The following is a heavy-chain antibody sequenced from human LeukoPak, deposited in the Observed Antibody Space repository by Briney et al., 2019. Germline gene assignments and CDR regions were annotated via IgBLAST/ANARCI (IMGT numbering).Heavy chain of an antibody. CDR3: ARTGLAFPTLWFEELLENWFDP. CDR2: ISAYNGNT. J-gene: IGHJ5*02. Sequence: ASVKVSCKASGYTLTSYGISWVRQAPGQGLEWMGWISAYNGNTNYAQKLQGRVTMTTDTSTSTAYMELRSLRSDDTAVYYCARTGLAFPTLWFEELLENWFDPWGQGTLVTVSS. CDR1: GYTLTSYG. D-gene: IGHD3-10*01. V-gene: IGHV1-18*01.